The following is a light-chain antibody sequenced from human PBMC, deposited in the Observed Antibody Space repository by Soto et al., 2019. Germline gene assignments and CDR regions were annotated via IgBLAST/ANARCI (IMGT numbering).Light chain of an antibody. V-gene: IGKV3-15*01. CDR1: QSVSTN. CDR2: GAS. Sequence: EIVMTQSPATLSVSPGERATLSCRASQSVSTNLAWYQQKPGQAPRLLIYGASTRATGLPARFSGSGSGKEFTLTISSLQSEDFAVYYCQQYNDWLLYTFGQGTKLEIK. J-gene: IGKJ2*01. CDR3: QQYNDWLLYT.